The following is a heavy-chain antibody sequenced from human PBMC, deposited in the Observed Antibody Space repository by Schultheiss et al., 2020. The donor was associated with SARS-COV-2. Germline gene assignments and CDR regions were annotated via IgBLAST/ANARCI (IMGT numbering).Heavy chain of an antibody. V-gene: IGHV3-33*01. D-gene: IGHD3-10*01. Sequence: GGSLRLSCAASGFTFSSYGMHWVRQAPGKGLEWVAVIWYDGSNKYYADSVKGRFTISRDNSKNTLYLQMNSLKTEDTAVYYCTTNEVVRGYWGQGTLVTVSS. J-gene: IGHJ4*02. CDR1: GFTFSSYG. CDR2: IWYDGSNK. CDR3: TTNEVVRGY.